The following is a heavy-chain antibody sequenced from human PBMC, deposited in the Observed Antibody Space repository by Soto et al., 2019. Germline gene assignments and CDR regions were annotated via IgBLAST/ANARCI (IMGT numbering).Heavy chain of an antibody. Sequence: QVQLVQSGAEVKKPGSSVKVSCKASGDIFSSYPFSWVRQAPGQGLGWMGGIVPLLGTADYAQKYQARVTFTAGDATAAVYMELSSLRSDDTAVYYCARDRGSQNLYFGVWGRGTLVSVSS. CDR1: GDIFSSYP. J-gene: IGHJ2*01. V-gene: IGHV1-69*01. D-gene: IGHD3-10*01. CDR3: ARDRGSQNLYFGV. CDR2: IVPLLGTA.